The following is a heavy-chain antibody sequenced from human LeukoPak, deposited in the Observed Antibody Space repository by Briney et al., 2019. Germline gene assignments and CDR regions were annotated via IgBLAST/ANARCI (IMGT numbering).Heavy chain of an antibody. D-gene: IGHD5-12*01. CDR2: ISYDGSNK. J-gene: IGHJ4*02. Sequence: GGSLRLSCAASGFTFSSYAMHWVRQAPGKGLEWVAVISYDGSNKYYADSVKGRFTISRDNSKNTLHLQMNSLRAEDTAVYYCARGHLAGRYIFDYWGQGTLVTVSS. CDR3: ARGHLAGRYIFDY. V-gene: IGHV3-30-3*01. CDR1: GFTFSSYA.